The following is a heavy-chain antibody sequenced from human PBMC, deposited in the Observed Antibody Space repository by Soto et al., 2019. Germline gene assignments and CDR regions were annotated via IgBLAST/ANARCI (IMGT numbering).Heavy chain of an antibody. V-gene: IGHV1-69*13. D-gene: IGHD2-2*01. CDR3: ARVVVLGAYYYGMDV. CDR1: GGTFSSYA. J-gene: IGHJ6*02. CDR2: IIPIFGTA. Sequence: ASVKVSCKASGGTFSSYAISWVRQAPGQGLEWMGGIIPIFGTANYAQKFQGRVTITADESTSTAYMELSSLRSEDTAVYYCARVVVLGAYYYGMDVWGQGTTVTVSS.